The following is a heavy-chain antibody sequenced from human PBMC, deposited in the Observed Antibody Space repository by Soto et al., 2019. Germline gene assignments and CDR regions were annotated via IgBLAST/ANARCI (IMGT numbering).Heavy chain of an antibody. V-gene: IGHV3-23*01. Sequence: PGGSLTLSCAASGFTFSSYAMNWVRQAPGKGLEWVSAISGSGDTTYYADSVKGRFTISRDNSKNTLYLLMNSLRTEDTAVYYCAKDRLYGDYVGEVDYWGQGTLVTVSS. D-gene: IGHD4-17*01. J-gene: IGHJ4*02. CDR3: AKDRLYGDYVGEVDY. CDR2: ISGSGDTT. CDR1: GFTFSSYA.